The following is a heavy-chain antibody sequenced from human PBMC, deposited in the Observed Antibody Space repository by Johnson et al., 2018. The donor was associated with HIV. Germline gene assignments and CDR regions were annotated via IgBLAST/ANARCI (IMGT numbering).Heavy chain of an antibody. V-gene: IGHV3-66*01. CDR1: GFTVSSNY. J-gene: IGHJ3*02. Sequence: EQLVESGGGLVQPGGSLRLSCAASGFTVSSNYMTWVRQAPGKGLEWVSVIYSGGSIGYADSVKGRFTISRDNSKNTLYLQMNSLRAEDTAVYYCANLLFLQWLAPDDGFDIWGQGTMVTVSS. D-gene: IGHD3-3*01. CDR2: IYSGGSI. CDR3: ANLLFLQWLAPDDGFDI.